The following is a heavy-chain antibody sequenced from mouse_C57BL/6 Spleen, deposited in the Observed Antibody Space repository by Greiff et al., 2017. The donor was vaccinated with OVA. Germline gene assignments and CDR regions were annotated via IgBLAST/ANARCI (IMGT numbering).Heavy chain of an antibody. CDR1: GYSITSGYD. J-gene: IGHJ1*03. D-gene: IGHD2-5*01. V-gene: IGHV3-1*01. Sequence: EVKLMESGPGMVKPSQSLSLTCTVTGYSITSGYDWHWIRHFPGNKLEWMGYISYSGSTNYNPSLKSRISITHDTSKNHFFLKLNSVTTKDTATYYCARGPYSNYWYFEVWGTGTTVTVSS. CDR3: ARGPYSNYWYFEV. CDR2: ISYSGST.